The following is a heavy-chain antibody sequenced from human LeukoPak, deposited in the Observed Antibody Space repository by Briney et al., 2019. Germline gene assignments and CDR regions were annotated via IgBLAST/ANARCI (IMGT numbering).Heavy chain of an antibody. CDR3: ARYPDYEEIYFDY. V-gene: IGHV1-69*01. CDR2: IIPIFGTA. Sequence: ASVKVSCKASGGTFSSYAISWVRQAPGQGLEWMGGIIPIFGTANYAQKFQGRVTITADESTSTAYMELSSLRSEDTAVYYCARYPDYEEIYFDYWGQGTLVTVSS. CDR1: GGTFSSYA. J-gene: IGHJ4*02. D-gene: IGHD4-17*01.